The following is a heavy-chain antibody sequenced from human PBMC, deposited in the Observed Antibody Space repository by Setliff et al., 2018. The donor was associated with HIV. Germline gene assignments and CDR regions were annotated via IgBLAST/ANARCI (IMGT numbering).Heavy chain of an antibody. CDR3: AGDRAGWDGQVILYGLDI. V-gene: IGHV4-4*07. J-gene: IGHJ3*02. CDR2: VYISGST. CDR1: GGSISSDY. Sequence: SETLSLTCTVSGGSISSDYWSWIRRPAGKGLEWIGRVYISGSTNYSPSRRSRVNMSVDTSKNQVSLKLSSVTAADTAVYYCAGDRAGWDGQVILYGLDIWGQGTMVTVSS. D-gene: IGHD3-10*01.